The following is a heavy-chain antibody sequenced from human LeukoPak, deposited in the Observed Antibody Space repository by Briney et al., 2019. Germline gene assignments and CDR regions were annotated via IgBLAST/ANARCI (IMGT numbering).Heavy chain of an antibody. J-gene: IGHJ3*02. CDR3: ASALNNIVLVPAEAFDI. Sequence: GASVKVSCKASGYTFTNYTMNWVRQAPGQGLEWMGWINTNTGDPTYAQGFTGRFVFSLDTSVSTAYLQISSLKAEDTAVYYCASALNNIVLVPAEAFDIWGQGTMVTVSS. D-gene: IGHD2-2*01. V-gene: IGHV7-4-1*02. CDR2: INTNTGDP. CDR1: GYTFTNYT.